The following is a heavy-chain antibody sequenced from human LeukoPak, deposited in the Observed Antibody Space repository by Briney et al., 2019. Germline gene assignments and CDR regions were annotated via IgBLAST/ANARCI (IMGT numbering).Heavy chain of an antibody. Sequence: ASVKVSCKASGHTFSRYYFHWVRQAPGQGLDWMGIITPTTGGANYAQKFQGRVAMTRDTSTSTVYMELSSLTSGDTAVYYCATSDPTTGNWFDPWGQGTRVSVSS. CDR2: ITPTTGGA. V-gene: IGHV1-46*01. J-gene: IGHJ5*02. D-gene: IGHD1-14*01. CDR3: ATSDPTTGNWFDP. CDR1: GHTFSRYY.